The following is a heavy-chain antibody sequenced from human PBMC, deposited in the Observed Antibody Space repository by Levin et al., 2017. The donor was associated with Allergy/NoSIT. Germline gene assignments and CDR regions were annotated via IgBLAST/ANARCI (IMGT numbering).Heavy chain of an antibody. CDR3: ARGPPLYFVGGEVEHYYYYYMDV. J-gene: IGHJ6*03. CDR1: GYTFTSYY. V-gene: IGHV1-46*01. Sequence: ASVKVSCKASGYTFTSYYMHWVRQAPGQGLEWMGIINPSGGSTSYAQKFQGRVTMTRDTSTSTVYMELSSLRSEDTAVYYCARGPPLYFVGGEVEHYYYYYMDVWGKGTTVTVSS. D-gene: IGHD3-9*01. CDR2: INPSGGST.